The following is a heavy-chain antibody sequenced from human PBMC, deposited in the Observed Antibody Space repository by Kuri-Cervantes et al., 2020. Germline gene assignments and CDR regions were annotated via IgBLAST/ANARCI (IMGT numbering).Heavy chain of an antibody. Sequence: SLRLSCAASGFTFDDYAMHWVRQAPGKGLEWVSGISWNSGSIGYADSVKGRFTISRDNAKNSLYLQMNSLRAEGTALYYCAKDMGPNDYYYYGMDVWGQGTTVTVSS. CDR2: ISWNSGSI. CDR3: AKDMGPNDYYYYGMDV. V-gene: IGHV3-9*01. J-gene: IGHJ6*02. D-gene: IGHD1-26*01. CDR1: GFTFDDYA.